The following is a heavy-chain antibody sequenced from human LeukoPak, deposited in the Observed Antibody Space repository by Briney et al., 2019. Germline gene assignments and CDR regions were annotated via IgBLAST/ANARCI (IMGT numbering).Heavy chain of an antibody. CDR3: ARHGGGGESYPRVFDY. Sequence: SETLSLTCTVSGGSISPYYWSWIRHPPGKGLEWIGYIYYSGSTNYNPSLKSRVTISVDTSKNQFSLKLSSVTAADTAVYYCARHGGGGESYPRVFDYWGRGTLVTVSS. V-gene: IGHV4-59*08. J-gene: IGHJ4*02. CDR2: IYYSGST. CDR1: GGSISPYY. D-gene: IGHD1-26*01.